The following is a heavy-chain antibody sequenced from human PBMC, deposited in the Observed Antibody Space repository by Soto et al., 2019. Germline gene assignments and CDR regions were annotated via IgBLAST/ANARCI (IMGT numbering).Heavy chain of an antibody. V-gene: IGHV4-61*03. J-gene: IGHJ5*02. CDR1: GGSVSSGDYY. Sequence: QVQLQESGPGLVKPSETLSLTCTVSGGSVSSGDYYWSWIRQPPGKGLEWIGYVSYSGNTFYKASLRSRLTISVDTSKNHFSMRLSSVTAADTAVYFCAREEQWPTRGGASWGRGTLVTVSS. CDR3: AREEQWPTRGGAS. CDR2: VSYSGNT. D-gene: IGHD6-19*01.